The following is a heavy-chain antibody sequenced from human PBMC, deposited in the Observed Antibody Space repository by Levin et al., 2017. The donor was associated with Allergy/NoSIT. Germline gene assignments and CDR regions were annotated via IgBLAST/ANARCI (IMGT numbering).Heavy chain of an antibody. Sequence: GGSLRLSCATSGFTFSDYYMSWIRQAPGKGLEWVSDISSSGSTIYYSDSVKGRFTISRDNVKNSLYLQMNSLRAEDTAVYYCARAYSTSSRGGGYWGQGTLVTVSS. V-gene: IGHV3-11*01. D-gene: IGHD6-6*01. CDR2: ISSSGSTI. CDR1: GFTFSDYY. J-gene: IGHJ4*02. CDR3: ARAYSTSSRGGGY.